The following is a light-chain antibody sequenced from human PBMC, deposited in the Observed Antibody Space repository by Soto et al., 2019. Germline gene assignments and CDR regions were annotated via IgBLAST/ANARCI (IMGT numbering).Light chain of an antibody. V-gene: IGLV2-11*01. CDR2: DVS. Sequence: QSVLTQPRSGSGSPGQSVTISCTGTSSDVGVYNYVSWYQQYPGKAPKIMIYDVSKRPSGVPDRCSGSKSDNTASLTISGLQAEDEADYYCCSYAGSYTFVFGIGTKVTVL. CDR3: CSYAGSYTFV. CDR1: SSDVGVYNY. J-gene: IGLJ1*01.